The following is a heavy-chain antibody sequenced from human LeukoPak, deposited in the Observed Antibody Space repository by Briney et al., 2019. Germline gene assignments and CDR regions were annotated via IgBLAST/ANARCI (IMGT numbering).Heavy chain of an antibody. CDR3: ASFGAMGHFDY. J-gene: IGHJ4*02. CDR1: GGSISSYY. D-gene: IGHD3-3*01. V-gene: IGHV4-59*01. Sequence: PSETLSLTCTVSGGSISSYYWSWIRQPPGKGLEWIGYIYYSGSTNYNPSLKSRVTISVDTSKNQFSLKLSSVTAADTAVYYCASFGAMGHFDYWGQGTLVTVSS. CDR2: IYYSGST.